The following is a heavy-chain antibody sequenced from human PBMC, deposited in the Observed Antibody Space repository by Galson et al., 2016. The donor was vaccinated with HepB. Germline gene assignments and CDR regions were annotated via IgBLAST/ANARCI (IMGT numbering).Heavy chain of an antibody. CDR3: ARIYHDYVWGSYRHVAFDI. V-gene: IGHV3-7*01. CDR2: VKEDGSEK. J-gene: IGHJ3*02. CDR1: GFTFSTYW. D-gene: IGHD3-16*02. Sequence: SLRLSCAASGFTFSTYWVTWVRQAPGKGLEWVANVKEDGSEKFYVDFVKGRVTISRDNTQNSLYLQMNSLRADDTAVYYCARIYHDYVWGSYRHVAFDIWGQGTMVTVSS.